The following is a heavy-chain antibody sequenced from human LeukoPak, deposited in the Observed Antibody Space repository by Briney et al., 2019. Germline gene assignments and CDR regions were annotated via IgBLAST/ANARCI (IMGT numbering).Heavy chain of an antibody. V-gene: IGHV1-18*01. CDR2: MNPNNGNT. Sequence: ASVKVSCKASGYTFTSYDINWVRQATGQGLEWMGWMNPNNGNTNYAQKLQGRVTMTTDTSTSTAYMELRSLRSDDTAVYYCARDALLLWFGELRPASVYWGQGTLVTVSS. D-gene: IGHD3-10*01. CDR3: ARDALLLWFGELRPASVY. J-gene: IGHJ4*02. CDR1: GYTFTSYD.